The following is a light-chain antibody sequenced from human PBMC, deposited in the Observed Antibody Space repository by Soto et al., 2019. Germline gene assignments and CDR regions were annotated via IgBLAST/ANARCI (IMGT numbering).Light chain of an antibody. V-gene: IGKV3-20*01. CDR3: HQYGSSPRLT. J-gene: IGKJ4*01. CDR1: QSVSSSY. Sequence: EIVLTQSPGTLSLSPGERATLSCRASQSVSSSYLAWYQQKPGQAPRLLIYGASSRATGIPDRFSGSGSGTDFTLTISRLEPEDFAVSYCHQYGSSPRLTFGGGTKVEIK. CDR2: GAS.